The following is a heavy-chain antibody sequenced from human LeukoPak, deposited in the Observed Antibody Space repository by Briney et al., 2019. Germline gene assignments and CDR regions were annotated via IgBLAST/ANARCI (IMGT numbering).Heavy chain of an antibody. CDR1: GFTFSSYA. J-gene: IGHJ1*01. CDR3: AKEVGGYCSGGSCYGYLQH. CDR2: ISGSGGST. D-gene: IGHD2-15*01. Sequence: PGGSLRLSCAASGFTFSSYAMSWVRQAPGKGLEWVSAISGSGGSTYYADSVKGRFTISRDNSKNTLYLQMNSLRAEDTAVYYCAKEVGGYCSGGSCYGYLQHWGQGTLVTVSS. V-gene: IGHV3-23*01.